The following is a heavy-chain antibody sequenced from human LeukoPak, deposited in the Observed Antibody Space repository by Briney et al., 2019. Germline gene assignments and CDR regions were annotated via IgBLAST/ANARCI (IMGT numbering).Heavy chain of an antibody. J-gene: IGHJ1*01. CDR3: ATYSSLNRREFQY. V-gene: IGHV3-74*01. D-gene: IGHD3-22*01. Sequence: GGSLRLSCSASGFTFSTYWMHWVRQAPGKGLVWVSRIYSDGSRTDYADSVKGRFTISRDNAKNSLYLQMNSLRAEDTAVYYCATYSSLNRREFQYWGQGTLLTVSS. CDR2: IYSDGSRT. CDR1: GFTFSTYW.